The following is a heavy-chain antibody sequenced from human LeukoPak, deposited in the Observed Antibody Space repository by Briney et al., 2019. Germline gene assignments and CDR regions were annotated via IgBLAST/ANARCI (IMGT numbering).Heavy chain of an antibody. Sequence: ASVKVSCKASGYTFSSYGISWVRQAPGQGLEWMGWISAYNGNRNYAQNLQGRVTMTTDTSTTTACMELRSLRSDDTAVYYCARDLWFGELNVFDIWGQGTRVTVSS. CDR1: GYTFSSYG. CDR3: ARDLWFGELNVFDI. D-gene: IGHD3-10*01. J-gene: IGHJ3*02. V-gene: IGHV1-18*01. CDR2: ISAYNGNR.